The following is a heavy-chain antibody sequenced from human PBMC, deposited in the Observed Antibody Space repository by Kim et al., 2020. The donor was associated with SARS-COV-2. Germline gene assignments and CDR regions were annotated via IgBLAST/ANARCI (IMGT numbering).Heavy chain of an antibody. CDR3: AGSGLRFDP. V-gene: IGHV4-31*03. J-gene: IGHJ5*02. D-gene: IGHD3-10*01. Sequence: SETLSLTCTVSGGSISSGCYYWSWLRPHPGKGLEWIGYIYYSGSTYSNPSLKRRVTISVDTSKNQFSLRLSTVTAADTAVYYWAGSGLRFDPWGQGPLVTVSS. CDR2: IYYSGST. CDR1: GGSISSGCYY.